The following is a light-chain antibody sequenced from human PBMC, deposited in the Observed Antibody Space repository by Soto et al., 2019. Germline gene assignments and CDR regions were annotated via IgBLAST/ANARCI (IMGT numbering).Light chain of an antibody. V-gene: IGLV4-69*01. CDR1: SGHSNYA. CDR2: LNSDGSH. J-gene: IGLJ2*01. Sequence: QSVLTQSPSASASLGASVKLTCTLSSGHSNYAIAWHQQQPEKGPRYLMKLNSDGSHSKGDGIPDRFSGSSSGAERYLIISSLQSEDEADYYCQTWGTGIVVFGGGTQLTVL. CDR3: QTWGTGIVV.